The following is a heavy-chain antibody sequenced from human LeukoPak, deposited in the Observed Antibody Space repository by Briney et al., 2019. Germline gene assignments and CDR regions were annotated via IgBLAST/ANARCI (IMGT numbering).Heavy chain of an antibody. J-gene: IGHJ6*02. CDR3: ARDTRVAGARYYYYGMDV. Sequence: SETLSLTCTVSGGSISSYYWSWIRQPAGKGLEWIGRIYTSGSTNYNPSLKRRVTMSVDTSKNQFSLKLSSVTAADTAVYYCARDTRVAGARYYYYGMDVWGQGTTVTVSS. D-gene: IGHD6-19*01. CDR2: IYTSGST. CDR1: GGSISSYY. V-gene: IGHV4-4*07.